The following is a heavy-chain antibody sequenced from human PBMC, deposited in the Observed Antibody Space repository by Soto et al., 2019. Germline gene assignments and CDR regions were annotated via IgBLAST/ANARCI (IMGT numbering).Heavy chain of an antibody. D-gene: IGHD3-16*02. CDR3: AKSSKVYDYVWGSYRYIGYFQH. V-gene: IGHV3-23*01. Sequence: GSLRLSCAASGFTFSSYAMSWVRQAPGKGLEWVSAISGSGGSTYYADSVKGRFTISRDNSKNTLYLQMNSLRAEDTAVYYCAKSSKVYDYVWGSYRYIGYFQHWGQGTLVTVSS. CDR1: GFTFSSYA. CDR2: ISGSGGST. J-gene: IGHJ1*01.